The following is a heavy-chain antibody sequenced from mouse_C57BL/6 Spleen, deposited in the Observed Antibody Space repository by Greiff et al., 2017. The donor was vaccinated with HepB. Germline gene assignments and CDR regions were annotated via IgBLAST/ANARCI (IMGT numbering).Heavy chain of an antibody. CDR1: GYTFTSYW. CDR2: IHPNSGST. CDR3: ARSHYYGSSDDY. D-gene: IGHD1-1*01. V-gene: IGHV1-64*01. J-gene: IGHJ2*01. Sequence: VQLQQPGAELVKPGASVKLSCKASGYTFTSYWMHWVKQRPGQGLEWIGMIHPNSGSTNYNEKFKSKATLTVDKSSSTAYMQLSSLTSEDSAVYYCARSHYYGSSDDYWGQGTTLTVSS.